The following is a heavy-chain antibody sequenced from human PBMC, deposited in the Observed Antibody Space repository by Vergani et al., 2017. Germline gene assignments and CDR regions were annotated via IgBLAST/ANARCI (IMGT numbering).Heavy chain of an antibody. CDR3: ARDLYCSSTSCYWDAFDI. CDR2: ISAYNGNT. D-gene: IGHD2-2*01. CDR1: GYTFTSYG. Sequence: QVQLVQSGAEVKKPGASVKVSCKASGYTFTSYGISWVRQAPGQGLEWMGWISAYNGNTNYAQKIQGRVTMTTDTSTSTAYMELRSLRSDVTAVYYCARDLYCSSTSCYWDAFDIWGQGTMVTVSS. J-gene: IGHJ3*02. V-gene: IGHV1-18*01.